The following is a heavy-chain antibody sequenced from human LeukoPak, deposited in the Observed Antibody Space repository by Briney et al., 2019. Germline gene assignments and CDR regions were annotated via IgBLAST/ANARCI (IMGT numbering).Heavy chain of an antibody. J-gene: IGHJ5*02. D-gene: IGHD3-16*01. CDR3: ATWRGWGFRCDH. CDR2: MNPNSGNT. Sequence: GTSVKVSCTSSGYTFTSYYINWVRHATGQALEWMGWMNPNSGNTGYAQKFQDRVTMTRNTFISTGYMELSSLRSEDTAVYYCATWRGWGFRCDHWGQGTLVTVSS. CDR1: GYTFTSYY. V-gene: IGHV1-8*01.